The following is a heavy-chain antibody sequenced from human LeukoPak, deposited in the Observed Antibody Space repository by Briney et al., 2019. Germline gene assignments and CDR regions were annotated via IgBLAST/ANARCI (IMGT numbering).Heavy chain of an antibody. CDR1: GGSVSSGSYY. D-gene: IGHD6-19*01. V-gene: IGHV4-61*01. Sequence: SVTLSLTRTVSGGSVSSGSYYWSWIRQPPGKGLEWIGYIYYSGSTNYNPSLKSRVTISVDTSKNQFSLKLSSVTAADTAVYYCARGGGSGWLDAFDIWGQGTMVTVSS. J-gene: IGHJ3*02. CDR2: IYYSGST. CDR3: ARGGGSGWLDAFDI.